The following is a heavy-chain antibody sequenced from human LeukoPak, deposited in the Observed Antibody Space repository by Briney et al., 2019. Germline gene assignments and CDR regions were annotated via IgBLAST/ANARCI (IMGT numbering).Heavy chain of an antibody. CDR2: IYYSGST. CDR1: GGSISSYY. J-gene: IGHJ4*02. Sequence: SETLSLTCTVSGGSISSYYWSWIRQPPGKGLEWIGYIYYSGSTNYNPSLKSRVTISVDTSKNQFSLKLSSVTAADTAVYYCARLRRGVWSFDYWGQGTLVTVPS. V-gene: IGHV4-59*08. CDR3: ARLRRGVWSFDY. D-gene: IGHD3-10*01.